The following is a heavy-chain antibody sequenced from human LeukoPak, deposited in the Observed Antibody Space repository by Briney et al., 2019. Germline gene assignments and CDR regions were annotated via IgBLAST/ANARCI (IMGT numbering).Heavy chain of an antibody. CDR3: ARQSSIAVAGIDY. J-gene: IGHJ4*02. D-gene: IGHD6-19*01. V-gene: IGHV5-51*01. Sequence: GESLKISCKGSGYSFSSYWIGWVRQMPGKGLAWMGIIYPGDSDTRYSPSFQGQVTISADKSISTAYLQWSSLKASDTAMSYCARQSSIAVAGIDYWGQGTLVTVSS. CDR1: GYSFSSYW. CDR2: IYPGDSDT.